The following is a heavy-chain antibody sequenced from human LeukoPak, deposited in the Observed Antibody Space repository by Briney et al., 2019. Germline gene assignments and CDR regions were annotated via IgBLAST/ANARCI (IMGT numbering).Heavy chain of an antibody. CDR1: GYSFTNYW. D-gene: IGHD6-19*01. CDR3: ARRHKYSSGWSHYFDY. Sequence: GESLKISCKCSGYSFTNYWIGWVRQMPGKGLEWMGFIYPGDSDTRYSPSFQGQVTISADKSISTAYLQWRSLKASDTAMYYCARRHKYSSGWSHYFDYWGQGTLVTVSS. CDR2: IYPGDSDT. V-gene: IGHV5-51*01. J-gene: IGHJ4*02.